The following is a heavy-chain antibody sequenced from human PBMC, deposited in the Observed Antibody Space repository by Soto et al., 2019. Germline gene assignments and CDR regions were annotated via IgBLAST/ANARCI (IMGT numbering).Heavy chain of an antibody. CDR1: GYTFTNYA. Sequence: QVQLVQSGAEVKKPGASVKVSCKASGYTFTNYAIDWVRQAPGQRLEWMGWINAGNGNTKYSQKFLGRVTITRDTAASPAYMELISLRSEDTAVYYCARDMGFGLSDYWGQGILVTVSS. J-gene: IGHJ4*02. CDR2: INAGNGNT. D-gene: IGHD3-10*01. V-gene: IGHV1-3*01. CDR3: ARDMGFGLSDY.